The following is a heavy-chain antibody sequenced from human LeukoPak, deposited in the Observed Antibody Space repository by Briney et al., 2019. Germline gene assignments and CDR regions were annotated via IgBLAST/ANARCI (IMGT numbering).Heavy chain of an antibody. D-gene: IGHD2-2*01. V-gene: IGHV3-49*04. CDR1: GFTFGDYA. CDR2: IRSKAYGGTT. Sequence: GGSLRLSCTASGFTFGDYATSWVRQAPGKGLEWVGFIRSKAYGGTTEYAASVKGRFTISRDDSKSIAYLQMNSLKTEDTAVYYCTRDLQPVVPAADYYFDYWGQGTLVTVSS. CDR3: TRDLQPVVPAADYYFDY. J-gene: IGHJ4*02.